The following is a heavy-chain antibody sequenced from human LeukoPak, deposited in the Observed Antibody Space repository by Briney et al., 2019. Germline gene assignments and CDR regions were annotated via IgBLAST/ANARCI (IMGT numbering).Heavy chain of an antibody. CDR2: IIPIFGTA. CDR1: GGTFSSYA. CDR3: AREIGYYGSGSSFDY. J-gene: IGHJ4*02. Sequence: GASVKVSCKASGGTFSSYAISWVRQAPGQGLEWLGGIIPIFGTANYAQKFQGRVPITADESTSTAYMELSSLRSEDTAVYYCAREIGYYGSGSSFDYWGQGTLVTVSS. V-gene: IGHV1-69*13. D-gene: IGHD3-10*01.